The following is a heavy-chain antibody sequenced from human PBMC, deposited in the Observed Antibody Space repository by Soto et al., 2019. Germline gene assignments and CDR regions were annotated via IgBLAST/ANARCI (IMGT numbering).Heavy chain of an antibody. CDR2: ISWNSGSI. J-gene: IGHJ5*02. CDR1: GFTFDDYA. V-gene: IGHV3-9*01. Sequence: GGSLRLSCAASGFTFDDYAMHWVRQAPGKGLEWVSGISWNSGSIGYADSVKGRFTISRDNAKNSLYLQMNSLRAEDTALYYCAKDNSGGWSAGEFDPWGQGTLVTVSS. CDR3: AKDNSGGWSAGEFDP. D-gene: IGHD2-15*01.